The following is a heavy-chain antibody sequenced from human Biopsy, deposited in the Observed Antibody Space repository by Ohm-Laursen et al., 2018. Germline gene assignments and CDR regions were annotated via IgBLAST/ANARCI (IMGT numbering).Heavy chain of an antibody. Sequence: SLRLSCAASGFTVSSNYMSWVRQAPGKGLEWVSVIYSGGSTYYADSAKGRFTISRDNSKNTLYLQMNSLRAEDTAVYYCARSGWPENDAFGIWGQGTMVTVSS. CDR3: ARSGWPENDAFGI. J-gene: IGHJ3*02. V-gene: IGHV3-53*01. D-gene: IGHD6-19*01. CDR1: GFTVSSNY. CDR2: IYSGGST.